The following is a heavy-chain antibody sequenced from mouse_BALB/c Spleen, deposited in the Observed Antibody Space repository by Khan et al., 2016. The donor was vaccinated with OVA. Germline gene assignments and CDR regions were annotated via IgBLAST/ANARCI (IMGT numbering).Heavy chain of an antibody. CDR1: GYTFTKNG. V-gene: IGHV9-3-1*01. CDR2: INTYTGEP. CDR3: ARVGYSGTMDY. Sequence: LVESGPELKKPGETVKISCKASGYTFTKNGMNWVKQAPGKGLKWMGWINTYTGEPTYVDDFKGRFAFSLETSASTAYLQINNLKNEDTATXFFARVGYSGTMDYWGEGTSVTVSS. D-gene: IGHD2-14*01. J-gene: IGHJ4*01.